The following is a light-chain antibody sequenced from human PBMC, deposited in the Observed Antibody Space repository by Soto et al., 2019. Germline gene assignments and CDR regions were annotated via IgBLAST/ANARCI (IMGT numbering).Light chain of an antibody. CDR2: AAS. CDR3: QKYNSAPPGVT. Sequence: DIQMTQSPSSLSASVGDRVTITCRASQGISKYLAWYQQKPGKVPKLLIYAASTLQSGVPSRFSGSGSGTDFTLTISSLQPEDVVTYYCQKYNSAPPGVTFGPGTKVDIK. V-gene: IGKV1-27*01. J-gene: IGKJ3*01. CDR1: QGISKY.